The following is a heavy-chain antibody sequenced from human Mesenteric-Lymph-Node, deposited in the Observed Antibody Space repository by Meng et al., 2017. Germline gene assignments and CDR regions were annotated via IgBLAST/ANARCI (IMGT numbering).Heavy chain of an antibody. J-gene: IGHJ4*02. D-gene: IGHD3-10*01. CDR1: GFTFSSYG. V-gene: IGHV3-33*01. CDR2: IYSDGSKT. CDR3: ARDDVLSGNNLDY. Sequence: GGSLRLSCAASGFTFSSYGMHWVRQAPGKGLEWVGLIYSDGSKTYHADSSRFTISRDNSKNTLYLQVNSLTVEDTAMYYCARDDVLSGNNLDYWGQGTLVTVSS.